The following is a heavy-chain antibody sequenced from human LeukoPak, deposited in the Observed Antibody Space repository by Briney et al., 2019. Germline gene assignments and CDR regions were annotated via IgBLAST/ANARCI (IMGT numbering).Heavy chain of an antibody. D-gene: IGHD5-18*01. CDR1: GYTFTSYA. CDR3: ARALGYSYGLDYYYGMDV. Sequence: ASVKVSCKASGYTFTSYAMHWVRQVPGQRLEWMGWINAGNGNTKYSQKFQGRVTITRDTSASTAYMELSSLRSEDTAVYYCARALGYSYGLDYYYGMDVWGQGTTVTVSS. CDR2: INAGNGNT. V-gene: IGHV1-3*01. J-gene: IGHJ6*02.